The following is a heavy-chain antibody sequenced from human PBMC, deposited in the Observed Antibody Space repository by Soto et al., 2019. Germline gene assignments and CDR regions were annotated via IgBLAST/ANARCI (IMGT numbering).Heavy chain of an antibody. D-gene: IGHD1-26*01. Sequence: GGSLRLSCAASGFTFSSYEMNWVRQAPGKGLEWLSYISSSGSTIYYADSPKGRFTISRDNAKNSLYLQMNSLRAEDTAVYYCPREDSSDVFDYWGQGTLVTVYS. CDR2: ISSSGSTI. CDR3: PREDSSDVFDY. V-gene: IGHV3-48*03. J-gene: IGHJ4*02. CDR1: GFTFSSYE.